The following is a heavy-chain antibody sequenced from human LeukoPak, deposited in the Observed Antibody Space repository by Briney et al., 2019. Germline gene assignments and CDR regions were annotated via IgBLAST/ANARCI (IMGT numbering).Heavy chain of an antibody. Sequence: GGSLRLSCVASRFVFSDYGMHWVRQAPGKGLEWVAFVRYDGRNEYYADSVKGRFTISRDNSKNTLYLQMNSLRVEDTAVYSCAKEPGSGYLSEGPKYWGLGPQVTVSS. CDR3: AKEPGSGYLSEGPKY. V-gene: IGHV3-30*02. CDR2: VRYDGRNE. D-gene: IGHD5-12*01. J-gene: IGHJ4*02. CDR1: RFVFSDYG.